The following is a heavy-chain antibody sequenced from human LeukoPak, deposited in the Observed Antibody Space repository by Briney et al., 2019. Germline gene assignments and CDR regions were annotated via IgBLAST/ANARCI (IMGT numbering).Heavy chain of an antibody. Sequence: PSETLSLTCTVSGGSISSSSCYWGWIRQPPGEGLEWIGSIYYSGSTYYNPSLKSRVTISVDTSKNQFSLKLSSVTAADTAVYYCARRIQLWLHAFDIWGQGTMVTVSS. CDR1: GGSISSSSCY. D-gene: IGHD5-18*01. V-gene: IGHV4-39*01. CDR3: ARRIQLWLHAFDI. J-gene: IGHJ3*02. CDR2: IYYSGST.